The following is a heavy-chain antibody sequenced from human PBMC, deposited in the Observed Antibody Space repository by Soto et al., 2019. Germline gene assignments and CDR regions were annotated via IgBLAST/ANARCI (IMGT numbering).Heavy chain of an antibody. CDR2: ISYDGSNK. Sequence: GGSVRLSCAASGFTFSSYGMHWVRQAPGKGLEWVAVISYDGSNKYYADSVKGRFTISRDNSKNTLYLQMNSLRAEDTAVYYCAKDHSGSPPMNYYGMDVWGQGTTVTVSS. V-gene: IGHV3-30*18. CDR1: GFTFSSYG. CDR3: AKDHSGSPPMNYYGMDV. J-gene: IGHJ6*02. D-gene: IGHD3-10*01.